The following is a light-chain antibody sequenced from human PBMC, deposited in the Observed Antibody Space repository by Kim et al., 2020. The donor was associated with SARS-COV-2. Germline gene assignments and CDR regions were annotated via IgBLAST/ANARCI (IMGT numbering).Light chain of an antibody. CDR1: QSIDIW. CDR2: KAS. J-gene: IGKJ2*01. Sequence: LSASVGDRVTITCRASQSIDIWLAWYQQKPGRAPRRLIYKASTLESGVTSRFSGSGSGTEFTLTISGLQPDDFATYYCQRYDNLYTFGQGTKLEI. V-gene: IGKV1-5*03. CDR3: QRYDNLYT.